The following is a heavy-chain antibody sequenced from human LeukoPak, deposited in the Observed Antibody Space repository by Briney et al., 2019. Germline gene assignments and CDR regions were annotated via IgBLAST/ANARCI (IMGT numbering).Heavy chain of an antibody. CDR1: GGTFSSYA. D-gene: IGHD6-13*01. J-gene: IGHJ4*02. CDR3: ATDAAGTPYYFDY. CDR2: IIPIFGTA. V-gene: IGHV1-69*13. Sequence: ASVKVSCKASGGTFSSYAISWVRQAPGQGLEWMGGIIPIFGTANYAQKFQGRVTITADESTSTAYMELSSLRSEDTAVYYCATDAAGTPYYFDYWGQGTLVTVSS.